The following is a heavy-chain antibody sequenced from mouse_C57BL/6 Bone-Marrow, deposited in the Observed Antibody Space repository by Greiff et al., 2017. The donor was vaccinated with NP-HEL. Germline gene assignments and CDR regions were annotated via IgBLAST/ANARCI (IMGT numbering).Heavy chain of an antibody. D-gene: IGHD2-10*02. CDR1: GYTFTSYW. Sequence: QVQLQQPGAELVRPGTSVKLSCKASGYTFTSYWMHWVKQRPGQGLEWIGVIDPSDSYTNYNQKFNGQATLTVDTSSSTAYMQLRSLTAEDSAVYYCANSNSIPFAYWGQRTLVTVSA. V-gene: IGHV1-59*01. CDR2: IDPSDSYT. J-gene: IGHJ3*01. CDR3: ANSNSIPFAY.